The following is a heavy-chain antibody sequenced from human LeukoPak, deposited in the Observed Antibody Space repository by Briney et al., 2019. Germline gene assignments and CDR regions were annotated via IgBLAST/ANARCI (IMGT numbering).Heavy chain of an antibody. V-gene: IGHV4-39*01. CDR3: ARQISDYYYYYIDV. CDR1: GGSITSSSYY. J-gene: IGHJ6*03. Sequence: SETLSLTCTVSGGSITSSSYYWGWIRQPPGKGLEWIGNIYYGGTTYYNSSLKSRVTISEDTSKNRFSLMLTSVTAADTAVYYCARQISDYYYYYIDVWGKGPPSSSP. CDR2: IYYGGTT.